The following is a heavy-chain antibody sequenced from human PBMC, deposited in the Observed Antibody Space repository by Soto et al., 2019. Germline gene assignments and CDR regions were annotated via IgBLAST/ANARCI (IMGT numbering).Heavy chain of an antibody. J-gene: IGHJ4*02. Sequence: QITLKESGPTLVKPTQPLTLTCTFSGFSLDTSGVGVGWIRQAPGEALEWLGVIYWDDDQRYSPALRNRLTITKDTSKNLVVLTITNMNPVDAGTYYCARRRIYNGYDSWCQGTLFTVSS. D-gene: IGHD5-12*01. CDR2: IYWDDDQ. CDR1: GFSLDTSGVG. V-gene: IGHV2-5*02. CDR3: ARRRIYNGYDS.